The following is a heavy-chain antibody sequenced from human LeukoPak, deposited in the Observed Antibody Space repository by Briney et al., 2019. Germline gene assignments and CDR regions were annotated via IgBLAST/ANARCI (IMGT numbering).Heavy chain of an antibody. J-gene: IGHJ5*02. CDR2: IYRSGST. CDR3: ARHVPGYSNTWPGP. Sequence: PSETLSLTCSVSGGSISNSTYYWGWIRQPPGKGLEWIGCIYRSGSTYYNPSLKSRVTISVDTSKNQFSLKLRSVTAADTAVYYCARHVPGYSNTWPGPWGQGTLVTVSS. D-gene: IGHD4-11*01. V-gene: IGHV4-39*01. CDR1: GGSISNSTYY.